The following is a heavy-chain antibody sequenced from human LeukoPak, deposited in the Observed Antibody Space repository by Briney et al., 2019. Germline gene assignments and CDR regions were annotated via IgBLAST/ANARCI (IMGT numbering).Heavy chain of an antibody. CDR2: ISGSGGST. J-gene: IGHJ6*04. Sequence: TGGSLRLSCAGSGFTFSSYAMSWVRQAPGKGLEWVSAISGSGGSTYYADSVKGRFTISRDNSKNTLYLQMNSLRAEDTAVYYCAKYYGSGSYYGYYYYYGMDVWGKGTTVTVSS. CDR3: AKYYGSGSYYGYYYYYGMDV. CDR1: GFTFSSYA. D-gene: IGHD3-10*01. V-gene: IGHV3-23*01.